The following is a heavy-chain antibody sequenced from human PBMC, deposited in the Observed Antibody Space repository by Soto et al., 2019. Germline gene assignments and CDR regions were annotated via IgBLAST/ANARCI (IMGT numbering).Heavy chain of an antibody. Sequence: QVQLVQSGAEVKKPGSSVKVSCKASGGTFSSYAISWVRQAPGQGLEWMGGIIPIFGTANYAQKFQGRVTXXAXEXXSTAYMELSSLRSEDTAVYYCARDGGNGPSGWFDPWGQGTLVTVSS. J-gene: IGHJ5*02. V-gene: IGHV1-69*12. D-gene: IGHD1-1*01. CDR2: IIPIFGTA. CDR1: GGTFSSYA. CDR3: ARDGGNGPSGWFDP.